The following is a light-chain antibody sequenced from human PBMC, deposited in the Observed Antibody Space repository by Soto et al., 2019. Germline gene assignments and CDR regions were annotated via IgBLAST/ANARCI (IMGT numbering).Light chain of an antibody. CDR2: GNS. Sequence: QSVLTQPPSVSGAPGQRVTISCTGSSSNIGAGYDVHWYQQLPGTAPKLLIYGNSNRPSGVPDRFSGSKSGTSASLAITGLQAEYEADYYGQSYDSSLSGTVVFGAGTKLTVL. J-gene: IGLJ2*01. V-gene: IGLV1-40*01. CDR1: SSNIGAGYD. CDR3: QSYDSSLSGTVV.